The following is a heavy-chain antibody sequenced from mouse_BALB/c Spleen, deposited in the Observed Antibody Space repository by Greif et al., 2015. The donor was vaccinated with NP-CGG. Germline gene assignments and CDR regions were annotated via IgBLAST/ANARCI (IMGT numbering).Heavy chain of an antibody. CDR3: AIYDGYYYYAMDY. CDR2: INPSNGRT. CDR1: GYTFTSYW. J-gene: IGHJ4*01. V-gene: IGHV1S81*02. D-gene: IGHD2-3*01. Sequence: VKLMESGAELVKPGASVKLSCKASGYTFTSYWVHWVKQRPGQGLEWIGEINPSNGRTNYNEKFKSKATLTVDKSSSTAYMQLSSLTSEDSAVYYCAIYDGYYYYAMDYWGQGTSVTVSS.